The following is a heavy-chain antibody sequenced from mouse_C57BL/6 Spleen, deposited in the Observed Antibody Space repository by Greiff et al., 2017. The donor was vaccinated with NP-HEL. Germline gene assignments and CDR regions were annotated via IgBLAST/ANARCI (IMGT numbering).Heavy chain of an antibody. CDR1: GYTFTDYN. D-gene: IGHD1-1*01. CDR3: ARGGGSSYVRYFDV. CDR2: INPNNGGT. V-gene: IGHV1-18*01. J-gene: IGHJ1*03. Sequence: DVQLQESGPELVKPGASVKIPCKASGYTFTDYNMDWVKQSHGKSLEWIGDINPNNGGTIYNQKFKGKATLTVDKSSSTAYMELRSLTSEDTAVYYCARGGGSSYVRYFDVWGTGTTVTVSS.